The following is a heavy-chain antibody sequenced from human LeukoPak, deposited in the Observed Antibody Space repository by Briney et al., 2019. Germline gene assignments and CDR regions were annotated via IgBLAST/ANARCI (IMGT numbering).Heavy chain of an antibody. V-gene: IGHV3-23*01. D-gene: IGHD1-26*01. J-gene: IGHJ4*02. CDR1: GFTFSSNT. CDR3: AKEVSGSYSPTDY. CDR2: ISGSGSST. Sequence: GGSLRLSCAASGFTFSSNTMSWVRQAAGKGLEWVSGISGSGSSTYYADSVKGRFTISRDNSKNTLYLQMNSLRVAGTAVYYCAKEVSGSYSPTDYWGQGTLVTVSS.